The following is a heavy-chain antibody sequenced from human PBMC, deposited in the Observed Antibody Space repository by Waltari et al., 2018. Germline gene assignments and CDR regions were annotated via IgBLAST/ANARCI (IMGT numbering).Heavy chain of an antibody. CDR1: GGSFSGYY. V-gene: IGHV4-34*01. CDR3: ARRRGSPPRGWFDP. D-gene: IGHD6-25*01. Sequence: QVQLQQWGAGLLKPSETLSLTCAVYGGSFSGYYWSWIRQPPGKGLEWIGEINHSGSTNYNPSLKRRVTISVDTSKNQFSLKLSSVTAADTAVYYCARRRGSPPRGWFDPWGQGTLVTVSS. CDR2: INHSGST. J-gene: IGHJ5*02.